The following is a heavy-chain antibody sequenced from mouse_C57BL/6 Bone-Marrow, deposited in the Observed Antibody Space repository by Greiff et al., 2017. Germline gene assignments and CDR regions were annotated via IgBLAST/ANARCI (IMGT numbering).Heavy chain of an antibody. Sequence: EVKLVESGEGLVKPGGSLKLSCAASGFTFSSYAMSWVRQTPEKRLEWVAYISSGGDYIYYADTVKGRFTISRDNARNTLYLQMSSLKSEDTAMYYCTRDYDYGFYAMDYWGQGTSVTVSS. CDR2: ISSGGDYI. V-gene: IGHV5-9-1*02. CDR1: GFTFSSYA. D-gene: IGHD2-2*01. J-gene: IGHJ4*01. CDR3: TRDYDYGFYAMDY.